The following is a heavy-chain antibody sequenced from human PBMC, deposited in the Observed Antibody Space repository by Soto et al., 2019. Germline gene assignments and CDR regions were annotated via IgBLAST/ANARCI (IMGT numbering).Heavy chain of an antibody. V-gene: IGHV4-31*03. CDR3: ARRRYADWAFDY. J-gene: IGHJ4*02. CDR2: ISYSGST. Sequence: SETLSLTCTVSGGSVSSGGYYWSWIRQHPGKGLEWIGYISYSGSTYYNPSLKSRPTISVDTSKNQFSLELSSVTAADTAVYYCARRRYADWAFDYWGQGTLVTVSS. D-gene: IGHD3-9*01. CDR1: GGSVSSGGYY.